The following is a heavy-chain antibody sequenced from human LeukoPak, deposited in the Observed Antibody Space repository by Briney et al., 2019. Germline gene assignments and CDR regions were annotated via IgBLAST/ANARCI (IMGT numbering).Heavy chain of an antibody. D-gene: IGHD1-1*01. CDR1: GYTFTGHH. CDR2: IKPDSGDT. Sequence: GASVKVSCKASGYTFTGHHMHWVRQAPGQELEGMGWIKPDSGDTNYAQRFHGRVTMTRDKSITTAYMELSRVRYDDTAVYYCARAREESTGNYDAFDIWGQGTMVTVSS. V-gene: IGHV1-2*02. J-gene: IGHJ3*02. CDR3: ARAREESTGNYDAFDI.